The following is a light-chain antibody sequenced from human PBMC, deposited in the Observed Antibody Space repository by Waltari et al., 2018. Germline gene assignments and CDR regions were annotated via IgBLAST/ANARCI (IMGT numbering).Light chain of an antibody. CDR1: VLSKKY. CDR3: YSAADNNWV. Sequence: SSELRQPSSVSVSPGQTARITCSGDVLSKKYGRWLQHKPGHAPVLVIYKDTERPSGIPGRFAGSNSGTTVTLTISGVLPEDEADYYCYSAADNNWVFGGGTTLTVL. V-gene: IGLV3-27*01. J-gene: IGLJ3*02. CDR2: KDT.